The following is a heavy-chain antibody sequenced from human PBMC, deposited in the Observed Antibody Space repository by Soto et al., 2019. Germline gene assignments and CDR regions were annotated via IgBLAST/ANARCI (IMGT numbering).Heavy chain of an antibody. V-gene: IGHV4-30-4*01. CDR1: GGSIRSGDYY. J-gene: IGHJ4*02. Sequence: SETLSLTCTVSGGSIRSGDYYWSWIRQPPGKGLESIGYIYYSGSTYYNPSLKSRVTISVDTSKNQFSLKLSSVTAADTAVYYCARDQLYYNDFSGRPLNAFDVWGQGTLVTVSS. D-gene: IGHD3-22*01. CDR3: ARDQLYYNDFSGRPLNAFDV. CDR2: IYYSGST.